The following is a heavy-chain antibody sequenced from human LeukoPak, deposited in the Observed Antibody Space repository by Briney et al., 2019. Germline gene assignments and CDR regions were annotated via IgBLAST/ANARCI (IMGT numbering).Heavy chain of an antibody. CDR3: ARDRHIVGANAFDY. Sequence: GGSLRLSCAVSGFTFSSYWMSWVRQAPGKGLEWVANIKEDGTEKYYQDSVKGRFTISRDNAKNSLYLQMNSLRAEDTAVYYCARDRHIVGANAFDYWGQGSLVTVSS. D-gene: IGHD1-26*01. V-gene: IGHV3-7*01. CDR2: IKEDGTEK. CDR1: GFTFSSYW. J-gene: IGHJ4*02.